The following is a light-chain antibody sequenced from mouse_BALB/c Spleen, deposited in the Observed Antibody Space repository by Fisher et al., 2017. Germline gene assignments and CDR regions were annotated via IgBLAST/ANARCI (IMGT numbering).Light chain of an antibody. CDR3: QQWSSNPYT. Sequence: IVLTQSPAIMSASLGERVTMTCTASSSVSSSYLHWYQQKPGTSPKRWIYDTSKLASGVPARFSGSGSGTSYSLTISSMEAEDAATYYCQQWSSNPYTFGGGTKLEIK. CDR2: DTS. V-gene: IGKV4-59*01. J-gene: IGKJ2*01. CDR1: SSVSS.